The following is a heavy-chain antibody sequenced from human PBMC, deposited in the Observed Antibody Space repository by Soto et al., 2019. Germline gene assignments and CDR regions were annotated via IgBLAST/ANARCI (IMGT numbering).Heavy chain of an antibody. D-gene: IGHD6-13*01. CDR1: GFTFSSYA. CDR3: AKGSSSWFERFDY. Sequence: EVQLLESGGGLVQPGGSLRLSCAASGFTFSSYAMSWVRQAPGKGLEWVSAISGSGGSTYYADSVKGRLTISRDNSKNTLNLQKNSLRAEDTAVYYCAKGSSSWFERFDYWGKGTLVTDSS. CDR2: ISGSGGST. V-gene: IGHV3-23*01. J-gene: IGHJ4*02.